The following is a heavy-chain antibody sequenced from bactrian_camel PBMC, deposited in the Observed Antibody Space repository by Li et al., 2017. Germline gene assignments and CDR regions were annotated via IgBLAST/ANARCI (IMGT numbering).Heavy chain of an antibody. V-gene: IGHV3S53*01. J-gene: IGHJ7*01. D-gene: IGHD2*01. CDR2: IDPGGNP. Sequence: HVQLVESGGGAVQAGGSLRLSCVASGYTGPGSNYCMAWFREAPGKRREGVATIDPGGNPNYVDSVKGRFTISQDNAEKTVILRVNSLNPEDAGTYYCAVAVRGMYSGSWFCHSRDGIDYWGEGTQVTVS. CDR1: GYTGPGSNYC.